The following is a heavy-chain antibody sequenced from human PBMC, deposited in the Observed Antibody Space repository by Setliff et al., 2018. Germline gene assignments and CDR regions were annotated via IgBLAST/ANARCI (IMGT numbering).Heavy chain of an antibody. J-gene: IGHJ3*01. CDR2: LFDGGSA. Sequence: PSETLSLTCAVSGYSISNGFYWGWIRQSPVKGLEWIGSLFDGGSAYYSPSLKSRASISLDAPKNQFALKLTSATAADTAVYYCARDPHYDPTYSLPGRAFDFWGQGIMVTV. CDR1: GYSISNGFY. V-gene: IGHV4-38-2*02. D-gene: IGHD3-22*01. CDR3: ARDPHYDPTYSLPGRAFDF.